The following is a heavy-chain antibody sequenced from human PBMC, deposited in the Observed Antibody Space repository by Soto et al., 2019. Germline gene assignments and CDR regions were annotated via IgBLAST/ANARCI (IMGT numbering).Heavy chain of an antibody. D-gene: IGHD4-17*01. J-gene: IGHJ1*01. CDR2: IIPIFGTA. Sequence: ASVKVSCKASGGTLSSYAISWVRQAPGQGLEWMGGIIPIFGTANYAQKFQGRVTITADESTSTAYMELSSLRSEDTAVYYCARGPAGGDYRYFQHWGQGTLVTVSS. CDR1: GGTLSSYA. V-gene: IGHV1-69*13. CDR3: ARGPAGGDYRYFQH.